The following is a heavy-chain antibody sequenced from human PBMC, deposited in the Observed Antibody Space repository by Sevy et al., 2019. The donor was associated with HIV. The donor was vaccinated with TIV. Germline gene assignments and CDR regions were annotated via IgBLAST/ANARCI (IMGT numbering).Heavy chain of an antibody. CDR3: AKDTGSSGYDHYGLDV. J-gene: IGHJ6*02. V-gene: IGHV3-30*18. CDR1: GFTFSNYG. CDR2: TSYNEGGE. Sequence: GGSLRLSCVASGFTFSNYGTHWVRQAPGKGLEWVAITSYNEGGENYADSVKGRFTISRDNSKNTVYLQMYRLTTEDTGVYYCAKDTGSSGYDHYGLDVWGQGTTDTVSS. D-gene: IGHD6-19*01.